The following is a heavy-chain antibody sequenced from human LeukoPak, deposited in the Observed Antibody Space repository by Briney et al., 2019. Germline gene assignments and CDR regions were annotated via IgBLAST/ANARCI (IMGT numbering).Heavy chain of an antibody. V-gene: IGHV1-69*02. Sequence: GASVKVSCKASGGTFSGYTISWVRQAPGQGLEWMGRIIPILGIANYAQKFQGRVTITADKSTSTAYMELSSLRSEDTAVYYCARGGPLDPAVVAATRGMDVWGKGTTVTVSS. J-gene: IGHJ6*03. CDR3: ARGGPLDPAVVAATRGMDV. CDR2: IIPILGIA. D-gene: IGHD2-15*01. CDR1: GGTFSGYT.